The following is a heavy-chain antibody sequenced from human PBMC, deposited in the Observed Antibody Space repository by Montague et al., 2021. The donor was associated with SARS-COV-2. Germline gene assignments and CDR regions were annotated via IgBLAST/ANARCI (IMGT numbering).Heavy chain of an antibody. D-gene: IGHD3-9*01. V-gene: IGHV4-39*01. CDR2: LYYSGST. CDR1: GGSISSSSYY. CDR3: ARRSYDILTGYSIPNWFDP. Sequence: SETLSLTCTVSGGSISSSSYYWGWIRQPPGKGLEWIGSLYYSGSTYYNPSLKSRVTISVDTSKNQFSLKLSSVTAADTAVYYCARRSYDILTGYSIPNWFDPWGQGTLVTVSS. J-gene: IGHJ5*02.